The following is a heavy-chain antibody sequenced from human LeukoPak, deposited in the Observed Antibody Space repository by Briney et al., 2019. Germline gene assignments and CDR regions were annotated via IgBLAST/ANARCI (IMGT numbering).Heavy chain of an antibody. CDR2: IRGKAYGGTT. J-gene: IGHJ4*02. V-gene: IGHV3-49*04. CDR3: TGAKSIAVAVDFDY. D-gene: IGHD6-19*01. CDR1: GFTFGDYA. Sequence: GGSLRLSCTASGFTFGDYAMSWVRQAPGKGLEWVGFIRGKAYGGTTEYAASVKDRFTISRDDSKSIAYLQMNSLKTEDTAVYYCTGAKSIAVAVDFDYWGQGTLVTVSS.